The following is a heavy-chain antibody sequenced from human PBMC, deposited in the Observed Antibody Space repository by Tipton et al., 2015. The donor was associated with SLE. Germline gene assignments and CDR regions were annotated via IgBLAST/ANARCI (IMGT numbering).Heavy chain of an antibody. CDR1: GYSFSNYW. V-gene: IGHV5-51*04. CDR3: ARGGTDGARFFDY. J-gene: IGHJ4*02. D-gene: IGHD1-26*01. Sequence: QLVQSGAEVKKPGESLKISCKGSGYSFSNYWIGWVRQMPGEGLEWMGIIYPGDSDTKYSASFQGQVTISADKPINTAYLQWSSLKASDTAMYYCARGGTDGARFFDYWGLGTLVTVSS. CDR2: IYPGDSDT.